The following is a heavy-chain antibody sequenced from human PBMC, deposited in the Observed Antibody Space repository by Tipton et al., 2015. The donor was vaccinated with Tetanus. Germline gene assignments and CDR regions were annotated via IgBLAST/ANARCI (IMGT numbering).Heavy chain of an antibody. D-gene: IGHD3-3*01. Sequence: GSLRLSCAASGFTVSNNYMYWVSQAPGKGLQWVSSISLSSSYIDYADSVQGRFTISRDNAKNSLYLQMNSLRAEDTAVYYCARQDKRFVGYYDAMDVWGQGTTVIVSS. CDR1: GFTVSNNY. CDR3: ARQDKRFVGYYDAMDV. V-gene: IGHV3-21*01. J-gene: IGHJ6*02. CDR2: ISLSSSYI.